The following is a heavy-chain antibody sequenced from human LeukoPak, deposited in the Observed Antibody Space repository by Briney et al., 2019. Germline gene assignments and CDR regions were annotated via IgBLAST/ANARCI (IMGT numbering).Heavy chain of an antibody. V-gene: IGHV5-51*01. Sequence: GKSLKIFCKGSGYSFTSYWIGWVRQMPGKGLEWMGIIYPGDSDTRYSPSFQGQVTISADRSISTTYLQWSSLKASDTAMYYCARPLDAVAGTSSDYWGQGTLVTVSS. D-gene: IGHD6-19*01. J-gene: IGHJ4*02. CDR1: GYSFTSYW. CDR2: IYPGDSDT. CDR3: ARPLDAVAGTSSDY.